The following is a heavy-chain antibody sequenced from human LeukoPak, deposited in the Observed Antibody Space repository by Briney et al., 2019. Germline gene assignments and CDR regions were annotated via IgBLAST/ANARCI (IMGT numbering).Heavy chain of an antibody. Sequence: GASVKVSCKASGYTFTSYDINWGRQAPGHGLEWMGWMNPNSGNTGYAQKFQGRVTMTRNPSISTAYMELSSLRSEDTAVYYCARARRVVYSVAARYYYMDVWGKGTTVTVSS. V-gene: IGHV1-8*01. CDR3: ARARRVVYSVAARYYYMDV. CDR1: GYTFTSYD. D-gene: IGHD5/OR15-5a*01. J-gene: IGHJ6*03. CDR2: MNPNSGNT.